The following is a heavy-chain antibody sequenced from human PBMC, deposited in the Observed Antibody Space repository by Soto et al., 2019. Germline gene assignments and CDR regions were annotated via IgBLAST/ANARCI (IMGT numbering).Heavy chain of an antibody. Sequence: GGSLRLSCAASGFTFSSYGMHWVRQAPGKGLEWVAVISYDGSNKYYADSVKGRFTISRDNSKNTLYLQMNSLRAEDTAVYYCAKFGRGSEPISDEDYYYGMDVWGQGTTVTVSS. V-gene: IGHV3-30*18. CDR2: ISYDGSNK. D-gene: IGHD3-10*01. CDR3: AKFGRGSEPISDEDYYYGMDV. J-gene: IGHJ6*02. CDR1: GFTFSSYG.